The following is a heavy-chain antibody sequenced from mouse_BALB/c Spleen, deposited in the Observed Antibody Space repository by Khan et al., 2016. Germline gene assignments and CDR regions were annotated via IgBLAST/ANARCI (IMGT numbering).Heavy chain of an antibody. J-gene: IGHJ2*01. CDR3: ALRGWYSYYCDS. D-gene: IGHD2-12*01. V-gene: IGHV3-2*02. CDR2: ISYSGTT. Sequence: EVQLQESGPGLVKPSQSLSLTCTVTGYSITSDYAWNWIRQFPGNKLEWMGYISYSGTTRYNPSLKSRISITRDTSKNQFFLQLNSVTTEDTATYYCALRGWYSYYCDSWGQGTTLTVSS. CDR1: GYSITSDYA.